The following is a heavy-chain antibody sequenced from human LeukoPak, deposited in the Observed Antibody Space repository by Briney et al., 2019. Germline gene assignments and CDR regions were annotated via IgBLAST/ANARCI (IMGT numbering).Heavy chain of an antibody. J-gene: IGHJ4*02. CDR1: GFTFSSYW. Sequence: GGSLRLSCAASGFTFSSYWMSWVRQAPGKGLEWVANIKQDGSEKYYVDSVKGRFTTSRDNAKNSLYLQMNGLRAEDTAVYYCARAGGSYYAEGFDYWGQGTLVTVSS. D-gene: IGHD1-26*01. V-gene: IGHV3-7*01. CDR3: ARAGGSYYAEGFDY. CDR2: IKQDGSEK.